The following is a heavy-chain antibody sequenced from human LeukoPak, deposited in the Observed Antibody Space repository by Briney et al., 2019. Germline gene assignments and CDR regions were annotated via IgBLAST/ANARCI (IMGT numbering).Heavy chain of an antibody. CDR3: ARHSYYGSGSYYNGPMGY. CDR2: IYYSGST. Sequence: SQTLSLTCTVSGGSISSGGYYWSWIRQHPGKGLEWIGYIYYSGSTNYNPSLKSRVTISVDTSKNQFSLKLSSVTAADTAVYYCARHSYYGSGSYYNGPMGYWGQGTLVTVSS. V-gene: IGHV4-31*03. CDR1: GGSISSGGYY. D-gene: IGHD3-10*01. J-gene: IGHJ4*02.